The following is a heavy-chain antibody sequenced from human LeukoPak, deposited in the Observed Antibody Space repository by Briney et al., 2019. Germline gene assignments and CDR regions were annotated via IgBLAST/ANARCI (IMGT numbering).Heavy chain of an antibody. D-gene: IGHD1-26*01. CDR2: IYYSGST. J-gene: IGHJ4*02. CDR1: GGSISSGGSY. Sequence: SETLSHTCTVSGGSISSGGSYWSWIRQHPGKGLEWIGYIYYSGSTNYNPSLKSRVTISVNTSKNQFSLKLSSVTAADTAVYYCASQWGVEVYFDYWGQGTLVTVSS. CDR3: ASQWGVEVYFDY. V-gene: IGHV4-61*08.